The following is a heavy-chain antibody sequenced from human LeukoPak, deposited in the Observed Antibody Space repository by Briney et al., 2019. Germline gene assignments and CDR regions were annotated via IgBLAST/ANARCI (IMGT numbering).Heavy chain of an antibody. J-gene: IGHJ1*01. D-gene: IGHD6-6*01. CDR1: GGSISSYY. CDR2: IYYSGST. V-gene: IGHV4-59*01. CDR3: ARTLYSSSSAYSQH. Sequence: SETLSLTCTVSGGSISSYYWSWIRQPPGKGLEWIGYIYYSGSTNYNPSLKSRVTISVDTSKNQFSLKLSSVTAADTAVYYCARTLYSSSSAYSQHWGQGTLVTVSS.